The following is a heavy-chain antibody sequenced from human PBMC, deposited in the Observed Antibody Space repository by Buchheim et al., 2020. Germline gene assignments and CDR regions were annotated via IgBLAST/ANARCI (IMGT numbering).Heavy chain of an antibody. D-gene: IGHD5-18*01. J-gene: IGHJ4*02. V-gene: IGHV3-48*04. CDR3: ARDAGYSYGSNDY. Sequence: EVQLVESGGGLIQPGGSLRLSCAASGFTFSAYAMNWVRQAPGKGLEWVSYITSSRSTKSYTDSVKGRFTISSDNARNSLYLQMNSLRAEDTAVYYCARDAGYSYGSNDYWGQGTL. CDR1: GFTFSAYA. CDR2: ITSSRSTK.